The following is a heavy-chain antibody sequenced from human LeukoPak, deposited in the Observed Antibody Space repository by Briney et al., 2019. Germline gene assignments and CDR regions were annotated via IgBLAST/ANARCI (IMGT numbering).Heavy chain of an antibody. CDR2: INPNSGGT. J-gene: IGHJ1*01. D-gene: IGHD5-24*01. V-gene: IGHV1-2*02. Sequence: ASVKVSCKASGYTFTGYYMHWVRQAPGQGLEWMGWINPNSGGTNYAQRFQGRDTMTRDTSISTAYTELTRLTSDDTAVYYCARDDLEIHWMALWGQGTLVTVSS. CDR3: ARDDLEIHWMAL. CDR1: GYTFTGYY.